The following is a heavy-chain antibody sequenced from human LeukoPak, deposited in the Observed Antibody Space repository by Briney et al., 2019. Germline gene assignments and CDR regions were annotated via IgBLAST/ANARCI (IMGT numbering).Heavy chain of an antibody. CDR3: ARANIAVSGISYFDS. V-gene: IGHV6-1*01. CDR2: TYYRPKWYS. J-gene: IGHJ4*02. Sequence: SQTLSLTRAISGDSVSRNSAAWNWIRQSPSRGLEWLGRTYYRPKWYSDYAVSVKSRITINPAASKNQFSLELNSVTPEDTAIYYCARANIAVSGISYFDSWGQGTLVTVSS. CDR1: GDSVSRNSAA. D-gene: IGHD6-19*01.